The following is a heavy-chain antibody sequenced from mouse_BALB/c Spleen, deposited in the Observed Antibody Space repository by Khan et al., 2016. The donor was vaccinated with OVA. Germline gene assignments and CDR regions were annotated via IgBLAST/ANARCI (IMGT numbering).Heavy chain of an antibody. CDR1: GFTFADYY. J-gene: IGHJ2*01. CDR2: IYPGSGNS. CDR3: ARGGDYDNSLFDY. V-gene: IGHV1-84*02. D-gene: IGHD1-1*01. Sequence: QVQLQQSGPELVKPGASVKISCKASGFTFADYYLNWVKQKPGQGLEWIGWIYPGSGNSKYNEKFMGKATLTVDTSSSTAYLQLSSQASEDTAFYFCARGGDYDNSLFDYWGQGTTLTVSS.